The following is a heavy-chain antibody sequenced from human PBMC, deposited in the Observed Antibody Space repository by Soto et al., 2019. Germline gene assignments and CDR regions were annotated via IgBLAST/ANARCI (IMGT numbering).Heavy chain of an antibody. J-gene: IGHJ4*02. Sequence: SETLALTCTVSGGSISSGHYYWSWIRQPPGKGLEWIGYIYYSGSTYYNPSLKSRVTISVDTSKNQLSLKLSSVTAADTAVYYCASHTYYYDSTAPDYWGQGTLVTVSS. CDR3: ASHTYYYDSTAPDY. CDR2: IYYSGST. D-gene: IGHD3-22*01. V-gene: IGHV4-30-4*01. CDR1: GGSISSGHYY.